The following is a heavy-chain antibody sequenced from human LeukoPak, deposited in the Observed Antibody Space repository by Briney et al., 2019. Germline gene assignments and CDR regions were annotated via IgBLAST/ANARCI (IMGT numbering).Heavy chain of an antibody. CDR3: ARGRYFDWLLYPYYYYGMDV. V-gene: IGHV3-7*01. CDR2: IKQDGSEK. Sequence: GRSLRLSCAASGFTFSSYGMHWVRQAPGKGLEWVANIKQDGSEKYYVDSVKGRFTISRDNAKNSLYLQMNSLRAEDTAVYYCARGRYFDWLLYPYYYYGMDVWGQGTTVTVSS. CDR1: GFTFSSYG. J-gene: IGHJ6*02. D-gene: IGHD3-9*01.